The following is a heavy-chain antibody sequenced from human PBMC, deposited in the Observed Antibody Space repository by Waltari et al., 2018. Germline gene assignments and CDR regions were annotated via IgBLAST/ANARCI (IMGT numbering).Heavy chain of an antibody. V-gene: IGHV4-59*01. D-gene: IGHD3-22*01. J-gene: IGHJ4*02. Sequence: QVQLQESGPGLVKPSETLSLTCTVSGGSISSYYWSWIRQPPGKGLELIGYIYYSGSTNYNPSLKSRVTISVDTSKNQFSLKLSSVTAADTAVYYCARAGTYDSSGGLDYWGQGTLVTVSS. CDR2: IYYSGST. CDR1: GGSISSYY. CDR3: ARAGTYDSSGGLDY.